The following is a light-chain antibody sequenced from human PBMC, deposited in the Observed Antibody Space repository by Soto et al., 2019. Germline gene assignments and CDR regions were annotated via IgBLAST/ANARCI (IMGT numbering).Light chain of an antibody. V-gene: IGKV3-11*01. CDR1: QSVRNY. J-gene: IGKJ4*01. CDR2: DAS. Sequence: EIVLTQSPATLSLSPGGRATLSCRASQSVRNYLTWYQQKPGQPPRLLIYDASNRATGIPARFSGSGSGTDFTLTISSLEPDDFADYYRQQRNLALTFGGGTKVEIK. CDR3: QQRNLALT.